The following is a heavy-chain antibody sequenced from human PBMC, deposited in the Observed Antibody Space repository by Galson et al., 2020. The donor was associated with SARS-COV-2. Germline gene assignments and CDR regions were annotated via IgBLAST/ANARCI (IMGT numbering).Heavy chain of an antibody. CDR1: GFTFSSYN. V-gene: IGHV3-21*01. Sequence: GESLKISCAASGFTFSSYNMNWVRQAPGKGLEWVSSISISSSYIYYADSVKGRFTISRDNAKNSLYLQLNSLRAEDTAVYYCARGGGYNYGSPSFDYWGQGTLVTVSS. CDR2: ISISSSYI. D-gene: IGHD5-18*01. CDR3: ARGGGYNYGSPSFDY. J-gene: IGHJ4*02.